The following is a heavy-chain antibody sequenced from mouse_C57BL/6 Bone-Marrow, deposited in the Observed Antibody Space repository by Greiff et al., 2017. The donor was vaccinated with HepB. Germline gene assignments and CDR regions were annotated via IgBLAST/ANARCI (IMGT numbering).Heavy chain of an antibody. Sequence: EVKVVESGEGLVKPGGSLKLSCAASGFTFSSYAMSWVRQTPEKRLEWVAYISSGGDYIYYAETVKGRFTISRDNARNTLYLQMSSLKSEDTAMYYCTRDRGYGSSSAWFAYWGQGTLVTVSA. CDR1: GFTFSSYA. J-gene: IGHJ3*01. CDR2: ISSGGDYI. V-gene: IGHV5-9-1*02. CDR3: TRDRGYGSSSAWFAY. D-gene: IGHD1-1*01.